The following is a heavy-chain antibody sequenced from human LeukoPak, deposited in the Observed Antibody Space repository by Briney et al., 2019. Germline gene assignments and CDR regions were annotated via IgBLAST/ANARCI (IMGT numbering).Heavy chain of an antibody. Sequence: PGGSLRLSCAASGFTVSSNYMSWVRQAPGKGLEWVSVIYTSGSTYYADSVKGRFTISRDNSQNTLYLQMNSLRAEDTAVYYCTKGLWAGVSAARDWGRGALVTVSS. V-gene: IGHV3-66*01. D-gene: IGHD2-8*01. CDR3: TKGLWAGVSAARD. CDR1: GFTVSSNY. J-gene: IGHJ4*02. CDR2: IYTSGST.